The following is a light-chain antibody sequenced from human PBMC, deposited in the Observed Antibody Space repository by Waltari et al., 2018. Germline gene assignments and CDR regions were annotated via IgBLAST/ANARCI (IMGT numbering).Light chain of an antibody. Sequence: DIQMTKSPSSLSASVGDRVTITCRASQSISSHLNWYQQKPGKAPKLLIYAASSLQSGVPSRFSGSGSGTDFTLTISSLQPEDFATYYCQQSYSTLITFGGGTKVEIK. CDR1: QSISSH. V-gene: IGKV1-39*01. J-gene: IGKJ4*01. CDR3: QQSYSTLIT. CDR2: AAS.